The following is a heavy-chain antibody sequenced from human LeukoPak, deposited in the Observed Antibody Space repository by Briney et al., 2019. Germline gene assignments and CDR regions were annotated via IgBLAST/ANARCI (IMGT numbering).Heavy chain of an antibody. CDR2: IFHSGNS. V-gene: IGHV4-38-2*01. CDR1: SYSISSGSY. J-gene: IGHJ4*02. Sequence: PSETLSLTCAVSSYSISSGSYWAWIRQSPGKGLEWVGSIFHSGNSYYNPSIKRRLTMSVDTSKHQFSLKLTSVTAADTALYYSARVTYVDDIFYQYFDYWGQGILVTVSS. CDR3: ARVTYVDDIFYQYFDY. D-gene: IGHD4-17*01.